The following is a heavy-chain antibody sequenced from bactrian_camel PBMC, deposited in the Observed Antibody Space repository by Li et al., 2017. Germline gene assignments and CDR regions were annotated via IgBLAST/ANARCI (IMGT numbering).Heavy chain of an antibody. CDR1: EYTYTSFC. J-gene: IGHJ4*01. D-gene: IGHD2*01. V-gene: IGHV3S67*01. Sequence: VQLVESGGGSVQAGGSLRLSCVPSEYTYTSFCWAWIRQAPGSEREAVAGIDSDGSTIYADAVTGRFTISEDNNTHTLYLQMNNLKPEDTATYYCAADSAPAPRCMQVPVLNYQYRGQGTQVTVS. CDR3: AADSAPAPRCMQVPVLNYQY. CDR2: IDSDGST.